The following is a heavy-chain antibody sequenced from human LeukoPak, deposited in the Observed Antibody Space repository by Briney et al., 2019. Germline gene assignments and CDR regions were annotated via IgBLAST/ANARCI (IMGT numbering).Heavy chain of an antibody. CDR2: ISSSGST. D-gene: IGHD5-18*01. Sequence: SETRSLTCTVSGDSISSGDYYWSWIRQPAGKGLEWIGRISSSGSTNYNPALKSRVTISVDTSKNQFSLKLSSVTAADTAVYYCARAGRGYSYGPFYYYYMDVWGKGTTVTVSS. CDR3: ARAGRGYSYGPFYYYYMDV. CDR1: GDSISSGDYY. V-gene: IGHV4-61*02. J-gene: IGHJ6*03.